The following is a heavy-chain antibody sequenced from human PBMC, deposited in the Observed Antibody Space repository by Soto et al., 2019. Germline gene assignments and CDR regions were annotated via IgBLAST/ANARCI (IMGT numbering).Heavy chain of an antibody. CDR3: ASTSLGGSYYYYYGMDV. Sequence: GESLKISCKGSGYSFTSYWIGWVRQMPGKGLEWMGIIYPGDSDTRYSPSFQGQVTISADKSISTAYLQWSSLKASDTAMCYCASTSLGGSYYYYYGMDVWGQGTTVTVSS. J-gene: IGHJ6*02. CDR2: IYPGDSDT. D-gene: IGHD1-26*01. CDR1: GYSFTSYW. V-gene: IGHV5-51*01.